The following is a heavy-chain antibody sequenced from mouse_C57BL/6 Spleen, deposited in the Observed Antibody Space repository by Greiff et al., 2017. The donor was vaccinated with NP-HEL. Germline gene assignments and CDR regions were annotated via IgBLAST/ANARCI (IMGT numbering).Heavy chain of an antibody. D-gene: IGHD2-3*01. V-gene: IGHV1-76*01. CDR3: ARDGYYPY. CDR1: GYTFTDYY. CDR2: IYPGSGNT. J-gene: IGHJ2*01. Sequence: VQLQQSGAELVRPGASVKLSCKASGYTFTDYYINWVKQRPGQGLEWIARIYPGSGNTYYNEKFKGKATLTAEKSSSTAYMQLSSLTSEDSAVYFCARDGYYPYWGQGTTLTVSS.